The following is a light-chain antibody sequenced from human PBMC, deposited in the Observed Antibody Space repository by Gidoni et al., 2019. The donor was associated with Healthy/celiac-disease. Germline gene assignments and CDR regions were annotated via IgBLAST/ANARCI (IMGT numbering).Light chain of an antibody. CDR3: QQYNNWLT. CDR1: QSVSSN. CDR2: GAS. V-gene: IGKV3-15*01. Sequence: EIVMTQSPATLSVSPVERATLSCRASQSVSSNLAWYQQKPGQAPRLLIYGASPRATGIPARFSGSGSGTEFTLTISSLQSEDFAVYFCQQYNNWLTFGGGTKVEIK. J-gene: IGKJ4*01.